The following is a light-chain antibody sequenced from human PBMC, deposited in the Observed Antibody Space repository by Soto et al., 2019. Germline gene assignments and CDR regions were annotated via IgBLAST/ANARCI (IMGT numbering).Light chain of an antibody. J-gene: IGLJ1*01. CDR2: EVS. CDR1: STDFVGYNR. V-gene: IGLV2-18*01. Sequence: QSALTQPPSVSGSPGQSVTISCTGTSTDFVGYNRVSWYQQPPGQAPKLMIYEVSKRPSGVPDRFSGSKSGNTASLTISGLQAEDEADYYCSLYTSENAYVFGTGTKLTVL. CDR3: SLYTSENAYV.